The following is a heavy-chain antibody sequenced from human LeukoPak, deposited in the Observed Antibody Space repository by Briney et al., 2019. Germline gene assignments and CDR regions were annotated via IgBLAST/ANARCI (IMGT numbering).Heavy chain of an antibody. Sequence: GGSLRLSCAASGFTFSSYGMHWVRQAPGKGLEWVAVISYDGSNKYYADSVKGRFTISRDNSKNTLYLQMNSLRAEDTAVYYCAKAGVNCSGGSCYEYYFDYWGQGTLVTVSS. CDR3: AKAGVNCSGGSCYEYYFDY. D-gene: IGHD2-15*01. V-gene: IGHV3-30*18. CDR1: GFTFSSYG. CDR2: ISYDGSNK. J-gene: IGHJ4*02.